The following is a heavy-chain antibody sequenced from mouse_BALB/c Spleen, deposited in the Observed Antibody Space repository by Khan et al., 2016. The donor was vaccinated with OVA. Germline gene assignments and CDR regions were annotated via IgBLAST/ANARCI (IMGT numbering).Heavy chain of an antibody. V-gene: IGHV2-9*02. J-gene: IGHJ4*01. Sequence: VQLKESGPGLVAPSQSLSITYTVSGFSLITYGVHWVRQSPGKGLEWLGVIWAGGSTNYNSALMSRLSISKDNYKSKVVLKMNSLQTDDTTMYYCARETAYYGDYEAMDYWGQGTSVTVSS. CDR1: GFSLITYG. CDR3: ARETAYYGDYEAMDY. CDR2: IWAGGST. D-gene: IGHD2-13*01.